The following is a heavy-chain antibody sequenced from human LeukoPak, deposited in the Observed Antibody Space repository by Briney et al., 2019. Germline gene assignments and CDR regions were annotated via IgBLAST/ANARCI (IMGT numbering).Heavy chain of an antibody. D-gene: IGHD3-22*01. CDR1: GFTFSSYA. CDR2: ISGSGGST. CDR3: AKETITMIVVVIGDAFDI. V-gene: IGHV3-23*01. J-gene: IGHJ3*02. Sequence: PGGSLRLSCAASGFTFSSYAMSWVRQAPGKGLEWVSAISGSGGSTYYADSVKGRSTISRDNSKNTLYLQMNSLRAEDTAVYYCAKETITMIVVVIGDAFDIWGQGTMVTVSS.